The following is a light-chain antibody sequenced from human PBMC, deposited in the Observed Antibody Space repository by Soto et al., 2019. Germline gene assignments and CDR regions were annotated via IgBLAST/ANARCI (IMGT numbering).Light chain of an antibody. CDR1: QSVSSSY. V-gene: IGKV3-20*01. Sequence: SKSAVTLSLSPGERATLSCRASQSVSSSYLAWYQQKPGQAPRLLIYGASSRATGIPDRFSGSGSGTDFTLTISRLEPEDFAVYYCQQYGSSPRTFGQGTKVDIK. CDR3: QQYGSSPRT. J-gene: IGKJ1*01. CDR2: GAS.